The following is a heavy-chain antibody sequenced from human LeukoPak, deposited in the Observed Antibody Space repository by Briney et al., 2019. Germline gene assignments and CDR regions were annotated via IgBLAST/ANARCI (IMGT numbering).Heavy chain of an antibody. D-gene: IGHD2-2*01. V-gene: IGHV1-8*01. CDR3: ARAFRSTSDHHGSPKMEYYFDY. CDR1: GYTFISYD. CDR2: MNPNSGIT. J-gene: IGHJ4*02. Sequence: ASVKVSCKASGYTFISYDINWVRQATGQGLEWMGWMNPNSGITGYAQKFQGRVSMTRNTSIGTAYMELSSLKSEDTAVYYCARAFRSTSDHHGSPKMEYYFDYWGQGTLVTVSS.